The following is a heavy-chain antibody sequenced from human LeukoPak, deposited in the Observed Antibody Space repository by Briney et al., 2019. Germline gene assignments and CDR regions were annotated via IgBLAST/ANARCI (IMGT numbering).Heavy chain of an antibody. CDR3: ARAPRPKWFGDFDY. V-gene: IGHV4-31*03. D-gene: IGHD3-10*01. CDR1: GGSISSGGYY. J-gene: IGHJ4*02. CDR2: INHSGST. Sequence: PSETLSLTCTVSGGSISSGGYYWSWIRQHPGKGLEWIGEINHSGSTNYNPSLKSRVTISVDTSKNQFSLKLSSVTAADTAVYYCARAPRPKWFGDFDYWGQGTLVTVSS.